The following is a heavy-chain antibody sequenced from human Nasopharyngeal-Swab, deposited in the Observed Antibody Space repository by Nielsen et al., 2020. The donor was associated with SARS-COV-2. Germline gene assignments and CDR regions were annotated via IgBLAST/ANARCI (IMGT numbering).Heavy chain of an antibody. J-gene: IGHJ4*02. V-gene: IGHV3-74*01. Sequence: GGSLRLSCAASGFTFSSYWMHWVRQAPGKGLVWVSRINSDGSSTSYADSVKGRFTISRDNAKNTLYLQMNSLRAEDTAVYYCARDRAPYCGGDCYSLNYWGQGTLVTVSS. CDR3: ARDRAPYCGGDCYSLNY. D-gene: IGHD2-21*02. CDR1: GFTFSSYW. CDR2: INSDGSST.